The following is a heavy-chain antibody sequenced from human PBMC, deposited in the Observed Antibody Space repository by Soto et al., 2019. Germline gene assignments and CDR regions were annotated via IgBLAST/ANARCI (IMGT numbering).Heavy chain of an antibody. Sequence: PVGSLRLSCAASGFIFSTYTINWVRQAPGKGLEWVASISSSSSDIFYADSVKARFTISRDNANSSVDLQMNSLGVGDTAIYYCARGSWGGDGIDVWGQGTTVTVSS. V-gene: IGHV3-21*01. CDR2: ISSSSSDI. CDR1: GFIFSTYT. D-gene: IGHD3-16*01. CDR3: ARGSWGGDGIDV. J-gene: IGHJ6*02.